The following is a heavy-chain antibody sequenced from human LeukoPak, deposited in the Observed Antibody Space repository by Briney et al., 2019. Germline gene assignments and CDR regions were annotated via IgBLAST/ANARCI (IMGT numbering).Heavy chain of an antibody. D-gene: IGHD3-3*01. CDR1: GGSISSGGYS. CDR2: IYHSGST. CDR3: ARGRRITIFDY. J-gene: IGHJ4*02. V-gene: IGHV4-30-2*01. Sequence: SGTLSLTCAVSGGSISSGGYSWSWIRQPPGKGLEWIGYIYHSGSTYYNPSLKGRVTISVDRSKNQFSLKLSSVTAADTAVYYCARGRRITIFDYWGQGTLVTVSS.